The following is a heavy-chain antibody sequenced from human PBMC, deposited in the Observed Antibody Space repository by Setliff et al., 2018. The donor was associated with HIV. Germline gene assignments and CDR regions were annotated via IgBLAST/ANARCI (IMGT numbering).Heavy chain of an antibody. Sequence: ASVKVSCKASGYTFTGYYVHWVRQATGQGLEWMGWISAYNGNTNYAQKLQGRVTMTRDTSISTAYMELSRLISDDTAVYYCARESRDIVATSPLDYWGQGTLVTVSS. J-gene: IGHJ4*02. CDR1: GYTFTGYY. D-gene: IGHD5-12*01. CDR3: ARESRDIVATSPLDY. CDR2: ISAYNGNT. V-gene: IGHV1-2*02.